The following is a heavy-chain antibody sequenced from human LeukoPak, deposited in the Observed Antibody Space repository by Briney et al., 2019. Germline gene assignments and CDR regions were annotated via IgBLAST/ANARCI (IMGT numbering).Heavy chain of an antibody. CDR3: ARDRGGYCGGDCYLGFDY. CDR1: GFTFSSYT. Sequence: RGSATLSCAASGFTFSSYTMNWVRQAPGKGLEWVSSIAGSSGNRSYADSVKGRFTIARDNAKKSLYLQMTSLTAEDTAVYYCARDRGGYCGGDCYLGFDYWGRATMV. J-gene: IGHJ4*01. D-gene: IGHD2-21*02. V-gene: IGHV3-21*01. CDR2: IAGSSGNR.